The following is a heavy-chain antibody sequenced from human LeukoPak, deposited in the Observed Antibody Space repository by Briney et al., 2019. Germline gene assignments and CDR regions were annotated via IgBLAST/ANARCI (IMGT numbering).Heavy chain of an antibody. D-gene: IGHD2-15*01. J-gene: IGHJ4*02. CDR3: AKCSGGSCYYNQASDH. Sequence: GGSLRLSCAASGFAFSSHAMTWVRQAPGKGLEWVSSISGSAEKTYYADSVKGRFTISRDSSQKILNLQMNNLRAEDTAVYYCAKCSGGSCYYNQASDHWGQGTLVTVSS. CDR2: ISGSAEKT. V-gene: IGHV3-23*01. CDR1: GFAFSSHA.